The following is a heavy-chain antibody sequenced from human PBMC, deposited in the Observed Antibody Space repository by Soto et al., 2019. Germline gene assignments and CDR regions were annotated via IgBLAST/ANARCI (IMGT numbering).Heavy chain of an antibody. CDR3: ARQTDSYYTFDAFDI. V-gene: IGHV4-39*01. Sequence: SETLSLTCTVSGGTISSSSYYWGWIRQPPGKGLEWIGSIYYSGSTYYNPSLKSRVTISVDTSKNQFSLKLSSVTAADTAVYYCARQTDSYYTFDAFDIWGQGTTVTVSS. D-gene: IGHD3-22*01. J-gene: IGHJ3*02. CDR1: GGTISSSSYY. CDR2: IYYSGST.